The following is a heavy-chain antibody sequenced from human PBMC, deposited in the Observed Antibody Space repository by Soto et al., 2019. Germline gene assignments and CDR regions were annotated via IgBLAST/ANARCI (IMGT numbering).Heavy chain of an antibody. CDR3: ARGYGDYEGFNYDSYYGMDV. Sequence: EVQLVESGGGLIQPGGSLRLSCAASGFTVSSNYMSWVRQAPGKGLEWVSVIYSGGSTYYADSVKGRFTISRDNSKNTLYLQMNSLRAEDTAVYYCARGYGDYEGFNYDSYYGMDVWGQGTTVTVSS. V-gene: IGHV3-53*01. D-gene: IGHD4-17*01. J-gene: IGHJ6*02. CDR2: IYSGGST. CDR1: GFTVSSNY.